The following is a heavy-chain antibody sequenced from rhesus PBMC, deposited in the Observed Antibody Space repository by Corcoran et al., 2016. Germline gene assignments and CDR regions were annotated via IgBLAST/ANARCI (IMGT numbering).Heavy chain of an antibody. CDR3: AKESIAAAGTIAFDF. V-gene: IGHV3S42*01. J-gene: IGHJ3*01. D-gene: IGHD6-25*01. CDR2: ITSGGGST. Sequence: EVQLVESGGGLAKPGGSLRLSCAASGFTFSSYWRNWVRQPPGKELEWISVITSGGGSTYSADSVKGRFTISRDNSKNTLSLQLNSLGAEDPAVYYCAKESIAAAGTIAFDFWGQGLRVTVSS. CDR1: GFTFSSYW.